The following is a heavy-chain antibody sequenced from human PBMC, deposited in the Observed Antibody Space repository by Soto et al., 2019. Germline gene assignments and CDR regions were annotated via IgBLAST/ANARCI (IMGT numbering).Heavy chain of an antibody. J-gene: IGHJ6*02. V-gene: IGHV3-21*04. CDR3: AKEKIVAAKYYGMDV. CDR1: GFTFTRYS. Sequence: EVQLVESGGGLVKPGGSLRLSCAASGFTFTRYSMNWVRQAPGKGLEWVSSISSTTNYIYYGDSMKGRFTISRDNAKNSLYLQMNSLRAEDTAVYYCAKEKIVAAKYYGMDVWGQGTTVTVSS. CDR2: ISSTTNYI. D-gene: IGHD2-15*01.